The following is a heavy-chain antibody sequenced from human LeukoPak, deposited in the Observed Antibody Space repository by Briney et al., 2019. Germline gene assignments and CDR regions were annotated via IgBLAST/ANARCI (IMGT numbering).Heavy chain of an antibody. CDR1: GGSFSPYY. D-gene: IGHD5-18*01. J-gene: IGHJ4*02. CDR2: INDSGST. Sequence: PSETLSLTCAVYGGSFSPYYWSWIRQSPGKGLEWIAEINDSGSTNYNPSLKSRVTISVDTSKKQFTLKVHSLTAADTAVYYCAREEEYSNGRPFDCWGQGTLVTVSS. V-gene: IGHV4-34*01. CDR3: AREEEYSNGRPFDC.